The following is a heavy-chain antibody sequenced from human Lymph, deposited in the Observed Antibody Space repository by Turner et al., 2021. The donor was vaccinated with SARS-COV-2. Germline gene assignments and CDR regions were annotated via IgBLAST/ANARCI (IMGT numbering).Heavy chain of an antibody. Sequence: QVQLVESGGGVVQPGRSLTLSCAASGFTFSSYAMLWVRQAPGKGLDWVALLSYDGSNKYYADSVKGRFTISRENSKNTLSLQMNSLRAEDTAVYYCARSGPNFDYWGQGTLVTVSS. CDR3: ARSGPNFDY. CDR1: GFTFSSYA. J-gene: IGHJ4*02. V-gene: IGHV3-30-3*01. CDR2: LSYDGSNK. D-gene: IGHD7-27*01.